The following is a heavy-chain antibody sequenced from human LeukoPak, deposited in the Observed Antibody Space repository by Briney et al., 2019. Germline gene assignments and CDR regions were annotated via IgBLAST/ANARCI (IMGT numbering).Heavy chain of an antibody. CDR3: ARANMVRGVGSFFDRNWFDP. D-gene: IGHD3-10*01. CDR1: GGSISSYY. V-gene: IGHV4-59*01. CDR2: IYYSGST. J-gene: IGHJ5*02. Sequence: SETLSLTCTVSGGSISSYYWSWIRQPPGKGLEWIGYIYYSGSTNYSPSLKSRVTISLDTSKNQFSLKLSSVTAADTAVYYCARANMVRGVGSFFDRNWFDPWGQGTLVTVSS.